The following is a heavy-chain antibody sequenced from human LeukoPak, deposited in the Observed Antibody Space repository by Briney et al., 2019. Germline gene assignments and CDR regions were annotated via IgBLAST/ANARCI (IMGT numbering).Heavy chain of an antibody. J-gene: IGHJ5*02. D-gene: IGHD6-19*01. Sequence: SETLSLTCTVSGGSISSGGYSWSWIRQPPGKGLEWIGYIYHSGSSYYNPSLKSRVTISVDTSKNQFSLKMNSVTAADTAVYYCARAGRNWFDPWGQGTLVTVSS. CDR1: GGSISSGGYS. CDR3: ARAGRNWFDP. CDR2: IYHSGSS. V-gene: IGHV4-30-4*08.